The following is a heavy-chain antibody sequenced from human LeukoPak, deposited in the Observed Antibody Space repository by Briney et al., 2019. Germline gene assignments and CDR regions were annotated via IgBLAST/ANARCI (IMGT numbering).Heavy chain of an antibody. D-gene: IGHD6-19*01. J-gene: IGHJ4*02. V-gene: IGHV3-23*01. CDR1: GFTFSSYA. CDR3: ARQWLING. Sequence: GGSLRPSCAASGFTFSSYAMNWVRQAPGKGLEWVSSISESGGTTDYADSVKGRFTISRDNSKNTLYLQMNSLRAEDTAVYYCARQWLINGWGQGILVTVSS. CDR2: ISESGGTT.